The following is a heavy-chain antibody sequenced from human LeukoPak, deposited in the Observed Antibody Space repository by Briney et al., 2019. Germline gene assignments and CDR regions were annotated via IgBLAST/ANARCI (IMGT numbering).Heavy chain of an antibody. CDR1: GGSISSSGYY. CDR3: ASLRDGYNFDY. V-gene: IGHV4-39*01. J-gene: IGHJ4*02. D-gene: IGHD5-24*01. CDR2: MYYSGST. Sequence: SETLSLTCTVSGGSISSSGYYWGWTRQPPGKGLEWIGSMYYSGSTYYSPSLKSRVTISVDTSKNQFSLKLSSVTAADTAVYYCASLRDGYNFDYWGQGTLVTVSS.